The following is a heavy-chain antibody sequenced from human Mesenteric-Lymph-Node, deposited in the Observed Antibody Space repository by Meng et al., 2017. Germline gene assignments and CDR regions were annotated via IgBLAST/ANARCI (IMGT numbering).Heavy chain of an antibody. CDR2: IHDSGST. D-gene: IGHD5-24*01. CDR3: ARKRDGYNPFDD. J-gene: IGHJ4*02. CDR1: GSSISSGGYY. V-gene: IGHV4-31*03. Sequence: QGPLPESGPGLVKPSGTLSLTCTVSGSSISSGGYYWSWIRQHPGKGLEWIGYIHDSGSTYYNPSLKSRVTMSVDTSKNQFSLKLSSVTAVDTAVYYCARKRDGYNPFDDWGQGTLVTVSS.